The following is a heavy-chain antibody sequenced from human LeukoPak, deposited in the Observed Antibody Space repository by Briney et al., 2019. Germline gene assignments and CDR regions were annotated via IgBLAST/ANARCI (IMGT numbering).Heavy chain of an antibody. CDR2: IYYSGST. CDR1: GGSISSSSYY. V-gene: IGHV4-39*01. J-gene: IGHJ4*02. CDR3: ARGSSWYGSPFDY. Sequence: PSETLSLTCTVSGGSISSSSYYWGWIRQPPGKGLEWIGSIYYSGSTYYNPSLKSRVTISVDTSKNQFSLKLSSVTAADTAVYYCARGSSWYGSPFDYWGQGTLVTVSS. D-gene: IGHD6-13*01.